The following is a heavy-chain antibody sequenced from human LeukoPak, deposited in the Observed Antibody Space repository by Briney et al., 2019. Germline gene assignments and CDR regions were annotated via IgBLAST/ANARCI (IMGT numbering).Heavy chain of an antibody. CDR1: GGSISSYH. V-gene: IGHV4-59*01. CDR2: IYYSGST. D-gene: IGHD6-13*01. CDR3: ASSPIAAASFDY. J-gene: IGHJ4*02. Sequence: SETLSLTCTVSGGSISSYHWSWIRQPPGMGLEWIGYIYYSGSTNYNPSLKSRVTISVDTSKNQFSLKLSSVTAADTAVYYCASSPIAAASFDYWGQGTLVTVSS.